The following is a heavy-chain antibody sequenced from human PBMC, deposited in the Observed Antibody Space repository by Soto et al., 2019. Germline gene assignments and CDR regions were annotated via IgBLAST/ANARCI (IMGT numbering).Heavy chain of an antibody. J-gene: IGHJ5*02. D-gene: IGHD2-15*01. CDR1: GGSFSGYY. CDR3: ARARYHLYCSGGSCYSNWFDP. Sequence: QVQLQQWGAGLLKPSETLSLTCAVYGGSFSGYYWSWIRQPPGKGLEWIGEINHSGSTNYNPSLKSRVTISLDTSKNQFSLKLSSVTAGDTAVYYCARARYHLYCSGGSCYSNWFDPWGQGTLVTVSS. CDR2: INHSGST. V-gene: IGHV4-34*01.